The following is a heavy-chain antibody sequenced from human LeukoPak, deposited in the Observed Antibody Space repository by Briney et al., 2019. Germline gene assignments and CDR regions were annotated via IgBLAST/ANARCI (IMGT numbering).Heavy chain of an antibody. CDR1: GGSFSGYY. Sequence: SETLSLTCAVYGGSFSGYYWSWIRQPPGKGLEWIGEIKHSGSTNYNPSLKSRVTISVDTSKNQFSLKLTSVTATDTAVYYCARDYGGKFDYWGQGILVTVSS. D-gene: IGHD4-23*01. V-gene: IGHV4-34*01. CDR2: IKHSGST. J-gene: IGHJ4*02. CDR3: ARDYGGKFDY.